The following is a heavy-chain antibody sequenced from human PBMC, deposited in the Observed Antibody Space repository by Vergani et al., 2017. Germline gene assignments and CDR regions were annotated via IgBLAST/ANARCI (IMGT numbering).Heavy chain of an antibody. CDR3: ARSRPSGAAASDY. D-gene: IGHD2-2*01. V-gene: IGHV3-11*06. CDR1: GFTFSDYY. Sequence: QVQLVESGGGLVKPGGSLRLSCAASGFTFSDYYMSWIRQAPGTGLEWVSYISSSSSYTNYADSVKGRFTISRDNAKNSLYLQMNSLRAEDTAVYYCARSRPSGAAASDYWGQGTLVTVSS. J-gene: IGHJ4*02. CDR2: ISSSSSYT.